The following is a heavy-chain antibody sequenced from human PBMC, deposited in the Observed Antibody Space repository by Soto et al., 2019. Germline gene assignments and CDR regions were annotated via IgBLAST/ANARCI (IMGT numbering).Heavy chain of an antibody. CDR2: IYHSGST. CDR3: AGTGYHHNSAVDV. Sequence: QLQLQESGSGLVKPSQTLSLTCAVSGGSISSGGYSWSWIRQPPGKGLEWIGYIYHSGSTYYNPSLTSRVTISVARSNNWISLNMSSATASVSAVYYCAGTGYHHNSAVDVWGQGTTVTVSS. CDR1: GGSISSGGYS. V-gene: IGHV4-30-2*02. D-gene: IGHD2-8*02. J-gene: IGHJ6*02.